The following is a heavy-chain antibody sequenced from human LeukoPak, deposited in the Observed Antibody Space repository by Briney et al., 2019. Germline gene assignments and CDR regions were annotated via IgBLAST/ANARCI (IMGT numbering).Heavy chain of an antibody. CDR3: ARDQTMVRGVIRQTYYYYYYMDV. Sequence: PGGSLRLSCAASGFTFSSYWVSWVRQAPGKGLEWVANIKQDGSEKYYVDSVKGRFTISRDNAKNSLYLQMNSLRAEDTAVYYCARDQTMVRGVIRQTYYYYYYMDVWGKGTTVTVSS. V-gene: IGHV3-7*01. CDR2: IKQDGSEK. J-gene: IGHJ6*03. CDR1: GFTFSSYW. D-gene: IGHD3-10*01.